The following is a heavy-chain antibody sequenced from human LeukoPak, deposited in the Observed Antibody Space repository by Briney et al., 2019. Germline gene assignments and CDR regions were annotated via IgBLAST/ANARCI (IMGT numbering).Heavy chain of an antibody. J-gene: IGHJ3*02. CDR2: IGGSGTRT. Sequence: GGSLRLSCSASGFTFTTYGMNWVRQAPGKGLEWVSGIGGSGTRTYCADSVKGRFTISRDNSKNTLYLQMNSLRDEDTAVYYCARGRHSYESSDYYYEGDAFDIWGQGTMVTVSS. CDR1: GFTFTTYG. D-gene: IGHD3-22*01. V-gene: IGHV3-23*01. CDR3: ARGRHSYESSDYYYEGDAFDI.